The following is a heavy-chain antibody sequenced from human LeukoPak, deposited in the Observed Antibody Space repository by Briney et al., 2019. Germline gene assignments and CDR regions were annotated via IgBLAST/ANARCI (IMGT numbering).Heavy chain of an antibody. Sequence: ASVKVSCKVSGYTFTDYYMHWVQQAPGKGLEWMGLVDPEDGETIYAEKFQGRVTITADTSTDTAYMELSSLRSEDTAVYYCAISSIPILDYWGQGTLVTVSS. V-gene: IGHV1-69-2*01. J-gene: IGHJ4*02. CDR1: GYTFTDYY. D-gene: IGHD3-9*01. CDR2: VDPEDGET. CDR3: AISSIPILDY.